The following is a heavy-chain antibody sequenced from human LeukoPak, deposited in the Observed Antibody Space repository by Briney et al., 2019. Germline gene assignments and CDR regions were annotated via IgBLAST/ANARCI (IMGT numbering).Heavy chain of an antibody. CDR2: ISYDGSNK. CDR3: AKTLIYGSGSYYGPPSYYYYGMDV. CDR1: RFTFSSYG. J-gene: IGHJ6*02. Sequence: GGSLRLSCAASRFTFSSYGMHWVRQAPGKGLEWVALISYDGSNKYYADSVKGRFTISRDNSKNTLYLQMNSLRAEDTAVYYCAKTLIYGSGSYYGPPSYYYYGMDVWGQGTTVTVSS. V-gene: IGHV3-30*18. D-gene: IGHD3-10*01.